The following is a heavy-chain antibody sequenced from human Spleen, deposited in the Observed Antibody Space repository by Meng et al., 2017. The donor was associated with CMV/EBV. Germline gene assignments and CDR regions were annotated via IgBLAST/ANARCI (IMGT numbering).Heavy chain of an antibody. D-gene: IGHD2-2*01. CDR2: IIPILGIA. V-gene: IGHV1-69*02. Sequence: SGVTFSSYTISWVRQAPGQGLGWMGRIIPILGIANYAQKFQGRVTITADKSTSTAYMELSSLRSEDTAVYYCASRPSSTNTNWFDPWGQGTLVTVSS. J-gene: IGHJ5*02. CDR1: GVTFSSYT. CDR3: ASRPSSTNTNWFDP.